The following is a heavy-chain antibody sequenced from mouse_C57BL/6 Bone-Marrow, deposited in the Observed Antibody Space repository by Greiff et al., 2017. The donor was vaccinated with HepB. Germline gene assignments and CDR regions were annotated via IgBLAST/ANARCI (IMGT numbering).Heavy chain of an antibody. D-gene: IGHD1-1*01. CDR3: ARSGIYYYGSFYAMDY. CDR1: GYTFTSYW. V-gene: IGHV1-55*01. CDR2: IYPGSGST. J-gene: IGHJ4*01. Sequence: QVQLQQPGAELVKPGASVKMSCKASGYTFTSYWITWVKQRPGQGLEWIGDIYPGSGSTNYNEKFKSKATLSVDTSTSTAYMQLSSLTSEDSAVYYCARSGIYYYGSFYAMDYWGQGTSVTVSS.